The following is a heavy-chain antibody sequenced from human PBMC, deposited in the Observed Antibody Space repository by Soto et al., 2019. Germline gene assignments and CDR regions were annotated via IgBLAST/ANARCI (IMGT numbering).Heavy chain of an antibody. V-gene: IGHV3-30*18. Sequence: GGSLRLSCVSSGFTFSSYGMHWVRQAPGKGLEWVAVISYDGSNKNYADSVKGRFTISRDNSKNTQYLQMNSLRAEGTAVYYCAKEVWSGPMDVWGQGTTVTVSS. CDR3: AKEVWSGPMDV. J-gene: IGHJ6*02. D-gene: IGHD3-3*01. CDR1: GFTFSSYG. CDR2: ISYDGSNK.